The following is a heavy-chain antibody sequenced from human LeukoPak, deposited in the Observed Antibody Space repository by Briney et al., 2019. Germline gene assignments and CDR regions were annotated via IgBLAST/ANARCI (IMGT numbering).Heavy chain of an antibody. CDR1: GYTFTGYY. CDR3: ARTAVDQDYFDY. D-gene: IGHD6-19*01. V-gene: IGHV1-2*02. J-gene: IGHJ4*02. Sequence: GASVKVSCKASGYTFTGYYMHWVRQAPGQGLEWMGWINPNSGGTNYAQKLQGRVTMTRDTSISTAYMELSRLRSDDTAVYYCARTAVDQDYFDYWGQGTLVTVSS. CDR2: INPNSGGT.